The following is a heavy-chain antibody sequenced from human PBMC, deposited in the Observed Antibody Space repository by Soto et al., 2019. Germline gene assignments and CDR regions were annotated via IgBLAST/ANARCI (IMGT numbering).Heavy chain of an antibody. CDR1: GFTFSSYG. CDR3: AKDLSKPYGDALDY. J-gene: IGHJ4*02. D-gene: IGHD4-17*01. CDR2: ISYDGSNK. V-gene: IGHV3-30*18. Sequence: GGSLRLSCAASGFTFSSYGMHWVRQAPGKGLEWVAVISYDGSNKYYADSVKGRFTISRDNSKNTLYLQMNSLRAEDTAVYYCAKDLSKPYGDALDYWGQGTLVTVSS.